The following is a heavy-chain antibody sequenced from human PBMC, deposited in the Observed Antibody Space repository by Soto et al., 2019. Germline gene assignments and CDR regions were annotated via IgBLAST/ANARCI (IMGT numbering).Heavy chain of an antibody. CDR1: GGSISSGDYY. CDR2: IYYSGST. CDR3: ARDRCSGGSCYSVY. D-gene: IGHD2-15*01. V-gene: IGHV4-31*03. J-gene: IGHJ4*02. Sequence: TLSLTCIVSGGSISSGDYYWSWIRQHPGKGLEWIGYIYYSGSTYYNPSLKSRVTISVDTSKNQFSLKLSSVTAADTAVYYCARDRCSGGSCYSVYWGRGTLVTVSS.